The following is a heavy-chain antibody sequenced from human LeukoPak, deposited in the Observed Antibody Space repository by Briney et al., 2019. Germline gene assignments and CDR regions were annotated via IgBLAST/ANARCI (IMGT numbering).Heavy chain of an antibody. V-gene: IGHV3-7*03. CDR3: AKDGIAAAGRTDYYYYYGMDV. CDR1: GFTFSSYW. D-gene: IGHD6-13*01. Sequence: GGSLRLSCAASGFTFSSYWMSWVRQAPGKGLEWVANIKQDGSEKYYVDSVKGRFTISRDNAKNSLYLQMNSLRTEDTALYYCAKDGIAAAGRTDYYYYYGMDVWGQGTTVTVSS. CDR2: IKQDGSEK. J-gene: IGHJ6*02.